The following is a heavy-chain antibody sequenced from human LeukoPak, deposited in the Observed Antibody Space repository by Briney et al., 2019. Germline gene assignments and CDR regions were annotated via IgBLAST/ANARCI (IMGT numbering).Heavy chain of an antibody. D-gene: IGHD2/OR15-2a*01. CDR2: MNPNSGNT. V-gene: IGHV1-8*01. CDR3: ARGDDGTQISTMDV. J-gene: IGHJ6*03. Sequence: ASVKASCKASGYTFTSYDINWVRQATGQGLEWMGWMNPNSGNTGYAQKFQGRVTMTRNTSISTAYMELSSLRSEDTAVYYCARGDDGTQISTMDVWGKGTTVTVSS. CDR1: GYTFTSYD.